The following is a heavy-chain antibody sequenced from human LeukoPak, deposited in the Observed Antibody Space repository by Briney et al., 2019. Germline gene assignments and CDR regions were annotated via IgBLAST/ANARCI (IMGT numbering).Heavy chain of an antibody. V-gene: IGHV4-38-2*02. CDR1: GYSISSGYY. J-gene: IGHJ3*02. D-gene: IGHD3-10*01. CDR2: IYHSGST. Sequence: SETLSLTCAVSGYSISSGYYWGWIRQPPGKGLEWIGSIYHSGSTYYNPSLKSRVTISVDTSKNQFSLKLSSVTAADTAVYYCARETTYGSGSFDNDAFDIWGRGTMVTVSS. CDR3: ARETTYGSGSFDNDAFDI.